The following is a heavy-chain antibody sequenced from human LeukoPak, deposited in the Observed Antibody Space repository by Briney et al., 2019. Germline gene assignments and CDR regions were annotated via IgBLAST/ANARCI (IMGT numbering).Heavy chain of an antibody. Sequence: GGSLRLSCAASGFIFSDYSLNWVRQAPGKGLEWVSSISSSSSYIYYADSVKGRFTISRDNAKNSLYLQMNSLRAEDTAVYYCARDQFGDMVRGVIDYWGQGTLVTVSS. CDR2: ISSSSSYI. J-gene: IGHJ4*02. CDR3: ARDQFGDMVRGVIDY. D-gene: IGHD3-10*01. CDR1: GFIFSDYS. V-gene: IGHV3-21*01.